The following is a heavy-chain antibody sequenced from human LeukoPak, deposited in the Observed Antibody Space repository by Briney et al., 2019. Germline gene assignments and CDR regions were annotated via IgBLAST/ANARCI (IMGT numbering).Heavy chain of an antibody. D-gene: IGHD6-6*01. J-gene: IGHJ3*02. V-gene: IGHV3-21*01. CDR3: ARDYAAHDAFDI. CDR1: GFTFSSYS. CDR2: ISSSSSYI. Sequence: PGGSLRLSCAASGFTFSSYSMNWVRQAPGKGLEWVSSISSSSSYIYYADSVKGRFTISRDNAKNSLYLQMNSLRAEDTAVYYCARDYAAHDAFDIWGQGTMVTVSS.